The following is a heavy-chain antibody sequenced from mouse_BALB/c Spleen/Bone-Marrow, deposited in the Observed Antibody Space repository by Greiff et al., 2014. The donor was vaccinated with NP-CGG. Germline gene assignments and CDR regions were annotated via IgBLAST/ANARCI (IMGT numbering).Heavy chain of an antibody. J-gene: IGHJ2*01. CDR3: TTLARNNFDY. V-gene: IGHV1-5*01. D-gene: IGHD3-1*01. CDR1: GYTFSNYW. CDR2: IYPGKSDT. Sequence: VQLKQSGTVLARPGAAVKMSCKASGYTFSNYWMHWVKQMPGQGLEWIGTIYPGKSDTTYNQKFKGKAKQTAVTSTSPASMDLSSLTNENSAVYYCTTLARNNFDYWGQGTTLPVSS.